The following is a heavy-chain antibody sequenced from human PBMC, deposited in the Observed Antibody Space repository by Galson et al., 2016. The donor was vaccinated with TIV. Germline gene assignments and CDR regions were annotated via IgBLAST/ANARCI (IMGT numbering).Heavy chain of an antibody. J-gene: IGHJ6*03. D-gene: IGHD2/OR15-2a*01. CDR1: GVTFSSYA. V-gene: IGHV1-69*13. Sequence: SVKVSCKASGVTFSSYAISWVRQAPGQGLEWMGGLIPMFGITNYAQRFQGRVTITADGSTSTAYMELSRLRSEDTAVYYCARSNSYNFYYMAVWGQGTTVTVSS. CDR2: LIPMFGIT. CDR3: ARSNSYNFYYMAV.